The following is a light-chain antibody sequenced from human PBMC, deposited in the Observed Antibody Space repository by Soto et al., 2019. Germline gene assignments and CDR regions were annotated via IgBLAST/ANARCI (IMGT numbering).Light chain of an antibody. J-gene: IGKJ2*01. CDR3: QQYCSSPPRSYT. V-gene: IGKV3-20*01. CDR2: GAS. CDR1: QSVSSSY. Sequence: EIVLTQSPGTLSLSPGERATLSCRASQSVSSSYLAWYQQKPGQAPRLLIYGASSRATGIQDRFSGSGSGKEFPLTISRLEPEDFAVYYCQQYCSSPPRSYTCGQETKLEIK.